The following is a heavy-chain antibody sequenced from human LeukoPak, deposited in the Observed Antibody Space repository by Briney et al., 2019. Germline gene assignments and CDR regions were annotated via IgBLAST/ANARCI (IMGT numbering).Heavy chain of an antibody. D-gene: IGHD3-10*01. CDR3: AGEIFGSGSYPDF. CDR2: IWHDGSHK. Sequence: GRSLRLSCSASGFAFNTYDMHWGRQAPGQGLEWVALIWHDGSHKFYSNSVRGQFTISRDNSTNTVSLQMNNLRPEDTAVYYCAGEIFGSGSYPDFWGQGTLVTVSS. CDR1: GFAFNTYD. J-gene: IGHJ4*02. V-gene: IGHV3-33*01.